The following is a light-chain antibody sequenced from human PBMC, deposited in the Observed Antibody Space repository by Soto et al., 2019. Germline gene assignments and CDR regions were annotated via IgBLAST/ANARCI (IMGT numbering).Light chain of an antibody. Sequence: EIVLTHSPATLSLSPVERATLSFRASQSVSTYLAWYQQKPGQAPRLLIYDASNRATGIPARFSGSASGTDFTLTISSLEPEDFAVYYCQQRSNWPLTFGGGTKVDIK. CDR2: DAS. CDR3: QQRSNWPLT. V-gene: IGKV3-11*01. J-gene: IGKJ4*01. CDR1: QSVSTY.